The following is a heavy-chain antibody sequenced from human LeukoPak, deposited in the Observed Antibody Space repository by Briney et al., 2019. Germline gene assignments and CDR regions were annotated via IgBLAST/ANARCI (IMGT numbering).Heavy chain of an antibody. CDR2: INSDGSST. CDR3: RRAYRYCRSTSCYREGFYGMDV. D-gene: IGHD2-2*01. Sequence: GGSLRLSCAASGFTFSSYWMHWVRQAPGKGLVWVSRINSDGSSTSYADSVKGRFTISRDNAKNTLYLQMNSLRAEDTAVYYCRRAYRYCRSTSCYREGFYGMDVWGQGTTVTVSS. V-gene: IGHV3-74*01. CDR1: GFTFSSYW. J-gene: IGHJ6*02.